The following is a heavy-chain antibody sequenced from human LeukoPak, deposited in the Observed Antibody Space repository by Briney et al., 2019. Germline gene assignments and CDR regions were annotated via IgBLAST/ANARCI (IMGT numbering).Heavy chain of an antibody. J-gene: IGHJ4*02. CDR2: IKSDGSST. CDR1: GFTFSKYW. Sequence: TGGSLRLSCAASGFTFSKYWMHWVRQAPGKGLVWVSRIKSDGSSTSYADSVKGRFTISRDNAKNTLYLQMNSLRAEDTAVYFCARDTSLYCSDGSCFSDYFDYWGQGTLVTVSS. CDR3: ARDTSLYCSDGSCFSDYFDY. V-gene: IGHV3-74*01. D-gene: IGHD2-15*01.